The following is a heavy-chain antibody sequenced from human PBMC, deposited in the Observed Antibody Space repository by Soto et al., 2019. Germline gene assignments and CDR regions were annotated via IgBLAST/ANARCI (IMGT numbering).Heavy chain of an antibody. D-gene: IGHD3-3*01. V-gene: IGHV4-34*01. CDR1: GGSFTGYY. CDR2: INYRGST. CDR3: VRGLPLRITIFEVVIRSYDYGMDV. J-gene: IGHJ6*02. Sequence: QVQLQQWGAGLLKPSETLSLTCAVYGGSFTGYYWTWIRQTPGKGLEWIGEINYRGSTYYNPSLASRITMAVDTSKNQLALKLRSVTAPDTAVYFCVRGLPLRITIFEVVIRSYDYGMDVWGQGTTVTVSS.